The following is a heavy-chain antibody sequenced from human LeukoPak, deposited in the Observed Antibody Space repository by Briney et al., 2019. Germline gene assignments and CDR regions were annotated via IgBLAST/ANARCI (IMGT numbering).Heavy chain of an antibody. CDR1: GGSISSSSYY. J-gene: IGHJ5*02. D-gene: IGHD6-13*01. CDR2: IYYSGST. CDR3: ARDGAPFRRQQLVRAWFDP. V-gene: IGHV4-39*07. Sequence: PSETLSLTCTVSGGSISSSSYYWGWIRQPPGKGLEWIGSIYYSGSTYYNPSLKSRVTISVDTSKNQFSLKLSSVTAADTAVYYCARDGAPFRRQQLVRAWFDPWGQGTLVTVSS.